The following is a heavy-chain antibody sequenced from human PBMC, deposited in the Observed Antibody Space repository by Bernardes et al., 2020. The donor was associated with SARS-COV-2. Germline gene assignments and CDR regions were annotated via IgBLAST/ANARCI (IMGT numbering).Heavy chain of an antibody. CDR2: INEDGSFT. CDR3: ARDLRGPNDF. J-gene: IGHJ4*02. CDR1: GFTFSRYW. V-gene: IGHV3-74*01. D-gene: IGHD5-12*01. Sequence: GGSLRLSCAASGFTFSRYWMHWVRRGPGKGLMWVSNINEDGSFTYYADSVKGRFTISRDNAKNTLYLQINSLRVEDTAVYYCARDLRGPNDFWGQGPLITVSS.